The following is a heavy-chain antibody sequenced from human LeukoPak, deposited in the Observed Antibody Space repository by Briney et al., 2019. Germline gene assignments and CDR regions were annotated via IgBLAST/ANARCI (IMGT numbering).Heavy chain of an antibody. J-gene: IGHJ4*02. Sequence: SETLFLTCTVPDGSISNYFWSWIRQPPGKGLEWIGYIYYTGMTNSNPSLKSRVTISMDTSKNQFSLNLRSVTAADTAIYYCARHGRMVIMSKFSTGIDQWGQGTLVTVSS. CDR2: IYYTGMT. D-gene: IGHD2-8*01. V-gene: IGHV4-59*08. CDR1: DGSISNYF. CDR3: ARHGRMVIMSKFSTGIDQ.